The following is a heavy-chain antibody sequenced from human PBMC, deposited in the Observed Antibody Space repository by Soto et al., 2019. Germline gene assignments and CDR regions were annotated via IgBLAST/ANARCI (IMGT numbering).Heavy chain of an antibody. J-gene: IGHJ6*01. CDR2: ISYDGSNK. CDR1: GFTFSSYA. CDR3: ARGGPYRSPYGMDV. V-gene: IGHV3-30-3*01. Sequence: QVQLVESGGGVVQPGRSLRLSCAASGFTFSSYAMHWVRQAPGKGLEWVAVISYDGSNKYYADSVKGRFTISRDNSKNTLYLQMNSLRAEDTAVYYCARGGPYRSPYGMDVW. D-gene: IGHD1-26*01.